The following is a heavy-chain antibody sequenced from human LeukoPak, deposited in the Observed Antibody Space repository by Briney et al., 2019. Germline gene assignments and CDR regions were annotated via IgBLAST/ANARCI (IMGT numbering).Heavy chain of an antibody. V-gene: IGHV3-48*03. CDR1: GFTFSSYE. CDR2: ISSSGSNI. Sequence: GGSLRLSCAASGFTFSSYEMNWVRHAPGKGLEWVSYISSSGSNIYYADSVKGRFTISRDNAKNSLYLQMNSLRAEDTAVYYCARESRSSGWDYFDYWGQGTPVTVSS. J-gene: IGHJ4*02. D-gene: IGHD6-19*01. CDR3: ARESRSSGWDYFDY.